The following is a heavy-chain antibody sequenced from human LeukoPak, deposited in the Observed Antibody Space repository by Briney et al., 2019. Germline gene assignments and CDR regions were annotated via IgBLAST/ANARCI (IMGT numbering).Heavy chain of an antibody. V-gene: IGHV1-2*02. CDR2: INPNGGGT. CDR1: GYTFTGYY. CDR3: ARSYDSSGYSDY. J-gene: IGHJ4*02. D-gene: IGHD3-22*01. Sequence: ASVKVSCKPSGYTFTGYYMHWVRQAPGPGLEWMGWINPNGGGTNYAQKFQGRVTMTRDTSNSTAYMELSRLRSDDTAVYYCARSYDSSGYSDYWGQGTLVTVSS.